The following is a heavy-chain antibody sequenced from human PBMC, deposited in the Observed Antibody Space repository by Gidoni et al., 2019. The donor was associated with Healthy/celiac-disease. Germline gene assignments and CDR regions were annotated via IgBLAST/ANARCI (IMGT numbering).Heavy chain of an antibody. Sequence: EVPLVASGGGVVQAGGSRKLSCADSGFTFSGSAMHWVRQASGKGLEWVGRIRSKANSYETADAASVKGRFTISRDDSKNTAYLQMNSLKTEDTAVYYCTRHGPGRGVMGIDYWGQGTLVTVSS. CDR1: GFTFSGSA. CDR3: TRHGPGRGVMGIDY. V-gene: IGHV3-73*01. J-gene: IGHJ4*02. CDR2: IRSKANSYET. D-gene: IGHD3-10*01.